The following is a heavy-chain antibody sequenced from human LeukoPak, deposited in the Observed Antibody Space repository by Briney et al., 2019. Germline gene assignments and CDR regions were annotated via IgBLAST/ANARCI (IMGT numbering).Heavy chain of an antibody. CDR1: GGTFSSYA. V-gene: IGHV1-69*05. J-gene: IGHJ3*02. CDR3: ARDYESSGFFAFDI. Sequence: ASVKVSCKASGGTFSSYAISWVRQAPGQGLEWMGGIIPIFGTANYAQKFQGRVTITTDESTSTAYMELSSLRSEDTAVYYCARDYESSGFFAFDIWGQGTMVTVSS. CDR2: IIPIFGTA. D-gene: IGHD3-22*01.